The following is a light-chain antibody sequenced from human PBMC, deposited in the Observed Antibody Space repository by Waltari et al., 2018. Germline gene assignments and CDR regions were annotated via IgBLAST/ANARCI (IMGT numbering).Light chain of an antibody. Sequence: QSALTQPPSASGSPGQSVTIPCTRPSSVVGGYNYVSWYQQHPGKAPKLMIYEVSKRPSGVPDRFSGSKSGNTASLTVSGLQAEDEADYYCSSYAGSNNYVVFGGGTKLTVL. CDR1: SSVVGGYNY. J-gene: IGLJ2*01. CDR2: EVS. V-gene: IGLV2-8*01. CDR3: SSYAGSNNYVV.